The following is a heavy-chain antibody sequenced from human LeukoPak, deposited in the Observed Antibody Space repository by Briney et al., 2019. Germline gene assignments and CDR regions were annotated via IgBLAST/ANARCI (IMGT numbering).Heavy chain of an antibody. D-gene: IGHD2-15*01. Sequence: PGGSLRLSCAASGFIFSHYGMHWVRQAPGKGLEWVAVIQNDASTENFADSVKGRFTISRDNSKNTLYLQMNSLRAEDTAVYYCAKDRGPYCSGGSCASRDYWGQGTLVTVSS. CDR1: GFIFSHYG. V-gene: IGHV3-30*02. CDR2: IQNDASTE. CDR3: AKDRGPYCSGGSCASRDY. J-gene: IGHJ4*02.